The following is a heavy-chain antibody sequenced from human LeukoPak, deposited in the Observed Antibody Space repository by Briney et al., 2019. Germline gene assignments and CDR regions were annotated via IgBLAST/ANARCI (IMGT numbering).Heavy chain of an antibody. D-gene: IGHD4-17*01. J-gene: IGHJ4*02. V-gene: IGHV4-59*01. CDR2: ISYSGST. CDR3: ARVGGRTVTSYYFDY. CDR1: GGSISSYY. Sequence: SETLSLTCTVSGGSISSYYWSWIRQPPGKGLEWIGYISYSGSTNYNPSLKSRVTISVDTSKNQFSLKLNSVTAADTAVYLCARVGGRTVTSYYFDYWGQGTLVTVSS.